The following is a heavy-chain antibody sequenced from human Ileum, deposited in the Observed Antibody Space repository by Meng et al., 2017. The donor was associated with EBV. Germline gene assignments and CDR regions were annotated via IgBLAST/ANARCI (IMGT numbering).Heavy chain of an antibody. CDR1: GGSISSSNW. CDR2: IYHSGST. V-gene: IGHV4-4*02. CDR3: ARGSHYTWDV. J-gene: IGHJ4*02. D-gene: IGHD3-16*01. Sequence: QVQLQESGPGLVKPSGTLSLTCAVSGGSISSSNWWSWVRQPPGKGLEWIGEIYHSGSTNYNPSLKSQVTMSVDTSKNQFSLNLSSVTAADSAVYYCARGSHYTWDVWGQGTLVTVSS.